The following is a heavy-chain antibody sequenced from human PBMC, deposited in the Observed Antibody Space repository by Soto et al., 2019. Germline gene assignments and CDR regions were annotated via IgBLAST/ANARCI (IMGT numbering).Heavy chain of an antibody. J-gene: IGHJ4*02. Sequence: QVHLQESGPGLVEPSGTLSLTCAVSGASISNNNWWSWVRQSPGMGLEWIGEVYHAGYTHYNPSLKGRVTISIDTSTPQLPLRLTSVSAAATAVYYCARDRPGDISPFFDYWRQGTLGSVSS. D-gene: IGHD2-15*01. V-gene: IGHV4-4*02. CDR1: GASISNNNW. CDR2: VYHAGYT. CDR3: ARDRPGDISPFFDY.